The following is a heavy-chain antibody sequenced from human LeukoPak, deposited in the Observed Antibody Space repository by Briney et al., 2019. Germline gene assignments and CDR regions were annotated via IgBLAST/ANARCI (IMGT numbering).Heavy chain of an antibody. Sequence: GGSLRLSCAASGFTFSGSAMCWVCQASGKGLEWVGRIRSKPNSYATAYAASVKGRFTISRDDSKNMVYLQMHSLKTEDTAVYYCTRSRRDAYNNYYYYMDVWGKGTTVTVSS. D-gene: IGHD5-24*01. J-gene: IGHJ6*03. CDR2: IRSKPNSYAT. CDR1: GFTFSGSA. V-gene: IGHV3-73*01. CDR3: TRSRRDAYNNYYYYMDV.